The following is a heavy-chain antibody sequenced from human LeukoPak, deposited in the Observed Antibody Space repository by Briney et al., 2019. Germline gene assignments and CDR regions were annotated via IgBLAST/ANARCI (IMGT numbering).Heavy chain of an antibody. D-gene: IGHD3-10*01. V-gene: IGHV3-74*01. CDR3: AKFSITMVRGATLGYFDY. CDR1: GFTFSSYW. Sequence: GGSLRLSCAASGFTFSSYWMQWVRQAPGKGLVWVSRINSDGSSASYADSVKGRFTISRDNAKNTLYLQMNSLRAEDTAVYYCAKFSITMVRGATLGYFDYWGQGTLVTVSS. CDR2: INSDGSSA. J-gene: IGHJ4*02.